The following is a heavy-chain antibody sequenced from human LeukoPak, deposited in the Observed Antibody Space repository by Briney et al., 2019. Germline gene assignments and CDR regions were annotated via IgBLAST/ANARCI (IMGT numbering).Heavy chain of an antibody. CDR1: GGSVSSGDYY. J-gene: IGHJ4*02. Sequence: PSETLSLTCTVSGGSVSSGDYYWSWIRQPPGKGLEWIGYIYHSGSTNYNPSLKSRVTISVDTSKNQFSLKLSSVTAADTAVYYCARAPLGYSYGYYFDYWAREPWSPSPQ. D-gene: IGHD5-18*01. CDR2: IYHSGST. CDR3: ARAPLGYSYGYYFDY. V-gene: IGHV4-61*08.